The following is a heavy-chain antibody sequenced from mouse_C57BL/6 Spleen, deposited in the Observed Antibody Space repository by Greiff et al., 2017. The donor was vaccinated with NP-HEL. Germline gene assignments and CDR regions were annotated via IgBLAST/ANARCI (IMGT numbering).Heavy chain of an antibody. CDR3: TRRYYGNYGFAY. V-gene: IGHV1-15*01. J-gene: IGHJ3*01. Sequence: QVQLQQSGAELVRPGASVTLSCKASGYTFTDYEMHWVKQTPVHGLEWIGAIDPETGGTAYNQKFKGKAILTADKSSSTAYMELRSLTSEDSAVYYGTRRYYGNYGFAYWGQGTLVTVSA. D-gene: IGHD2-1*01. CDR1: GYTFTDYE. CDR2: IDPETGGT.